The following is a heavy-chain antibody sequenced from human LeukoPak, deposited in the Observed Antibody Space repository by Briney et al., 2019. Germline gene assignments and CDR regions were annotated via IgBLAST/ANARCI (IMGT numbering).Heavy chain of an antibody. CDR2: ISAYNGNT. J-gene: IGHJ4*02. D-gene: IGHD4-23*01. CDR1: GYTFTSYG. Sequence: ASVKVSCKASGYTFTSYGISWVRQAPGQGLEWMGWISAYNGNTNYAQKFQGRVTITADESTSTAYMELSSLRSEDTAVYYCARRNYGGNSLDYWGQGTLVTVSS. CDR3: ARRNYGGNSLDY. V-gene: IGHV1-18*01.